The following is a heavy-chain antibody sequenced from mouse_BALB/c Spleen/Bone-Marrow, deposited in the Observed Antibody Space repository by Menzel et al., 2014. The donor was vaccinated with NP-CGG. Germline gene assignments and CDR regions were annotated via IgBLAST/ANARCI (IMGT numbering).Heavy chain of an antibody. CDR3: ARCGGLRDFDY. V-gene: IGHV1-77*01. J-gene: IGHJ2*01. D-gene: IGHD2-4*01. CDR2: IYPGSGST. Sequence: VQLQQSGPELVKPGASVKMSCRASGYTFTDYVISWVKQRTGQGLEWIGEIYPGSGSTYYNDKFKGKATLTADKSSNTAYMQLSSLTSEDSAVYFCARCGGLRDFDYWGQGTTLTVSS. CDR1: GYTFTDYV.